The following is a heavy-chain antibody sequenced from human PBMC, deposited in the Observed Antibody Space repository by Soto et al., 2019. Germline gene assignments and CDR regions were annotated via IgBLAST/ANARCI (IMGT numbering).Heavy chain of an antibody. Sequence: EVRLVESGGGVVKPGGSLRLSCAASGFTFSDSWMNWVRQAPGKGLEWVGHVTTKTDGETTEYAAFVKGRFSISRDDSTNTLFLQMTSMETDDTAMYYCTTLVPSWGQGTLVTVSS. CDR2: VTTKTDGETT. CDR3: TTLVPS. V-gene: IGHV3-15*07. CDR1: GFTFSDSW. J-gene: IGHJ5*02. D-gene: IGHD6-6*01.